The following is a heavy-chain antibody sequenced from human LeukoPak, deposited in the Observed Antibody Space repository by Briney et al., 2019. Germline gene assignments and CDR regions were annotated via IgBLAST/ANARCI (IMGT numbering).Heavy chain of an antibody. D-gene: IGHD4-11*01. J-gene: IGHJ4*02. V-gene: IGHV1-2*02. CDR1: GYTFRGNY. CDR3: ARDPSSVTLYFFDY. CDR2: IDANNGDT. Sequence: GASVKISCKASGYTFRGNYIHWLRQAPGQGLEWTGWIDANNGDTKSAQKFQGRVTMSRDTSISTAYMDLSSLSPDDAAVYYCARDPSSVTLYFFDYWGQGTLVTVSS.